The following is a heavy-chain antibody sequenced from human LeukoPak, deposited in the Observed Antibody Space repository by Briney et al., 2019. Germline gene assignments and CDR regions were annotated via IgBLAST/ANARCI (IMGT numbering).Heavy chain of an antibody. CDR3: ARAGPYCSSTSCYPSWFDP. CDR1: GGSFSGYY. D-gene: IGHD2-2*01. J-gene: IGHJ5*02. Sequence: PSETLSLTCAVYGGSFSGYYWSWICQPPGKGLEWIGEINHSGSTNYNPSLKSRVTISVDTSKNQFSLKLSSVTAADTAVYYCARAGPYCSSTSCYPSWFDPWGQGTLVTVSS. CDR2: INHSGST. V-gene: IGHV4-34*01.